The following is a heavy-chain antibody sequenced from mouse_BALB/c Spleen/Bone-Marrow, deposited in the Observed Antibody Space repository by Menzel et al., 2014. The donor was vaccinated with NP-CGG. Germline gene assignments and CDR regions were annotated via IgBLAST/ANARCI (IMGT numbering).Heavy chain of an antibody. Sequence: EVQRVESGGGLVQPGGSLKLSCAASGFDFSRFWMSWVRQAPGKGLEWIGEINPDSSTVNYTPSLKDKFIISRDNAKNTLYLQMSKVRSEDTALYYCARLYYYGNLFVWGAGTTVTVSS. CDR2: INPDSSTV. D-gene: IGHD1-1*01. V-gene: IGHV4-1*02. CDR1: GFDFSRFW. CDR3: ARLYYYGNLFV. J-gene: IGHJ1*01.